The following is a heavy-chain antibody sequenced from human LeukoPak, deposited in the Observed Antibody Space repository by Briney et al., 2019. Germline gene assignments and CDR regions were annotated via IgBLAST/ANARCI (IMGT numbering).Heavy chain of an antibody. Sequence: ASVKVSCKASGYSFTRYAMHWVRQAPGQGLEWMGWINAGTGYTKYSQDFQGRVTITRDTSASTAYMELSSLRSEDTAVYYCARDPIYCSSTSCYYYYYYMDVWGKGTTVTVSS. J-gene: IGHJ6*03. D-gene: IGHD2-2*01. CDR3: ARDPIYCSSTSCYYYYYYMDV. CDR2: INAGTGYT. CDR1: GYSFTRYA. V-gene: IGHV1-3*03.